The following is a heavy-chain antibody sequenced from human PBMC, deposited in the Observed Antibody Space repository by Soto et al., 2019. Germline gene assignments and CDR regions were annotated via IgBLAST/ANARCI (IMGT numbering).Heavy chain of an antibody. J-gene: IGHJ4*02. CDR2: ISYDGSNK. Sequence: HPGGSLRLSCAASGFTFSSYAMHWVRQAPGKGLEWVAVISYDGSNKYYADSVKGRFTISRDNSKNTLYLQMNSLRAEDTAVYYCARAPSSGWQKSYFDYWGQGTLVTVSS. CDR1: GFTFSSYA. V-gene: IGHV3-30-3*01. CDR3: ARAPSSGWQKSYFDY. D-gene: IGHD6-19*01.